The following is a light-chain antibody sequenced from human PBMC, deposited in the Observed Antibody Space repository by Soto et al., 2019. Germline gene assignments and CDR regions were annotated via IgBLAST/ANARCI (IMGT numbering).Light chain of an antibody. J-gene: IGKJ2*03. CDR2: AAS. Sequence: ESVLTQSPGTLSLSPGESATLSCRASQSVSSTYLAWYQQKPGQAPRLLIYAASTRAAGIPDRFSGSRSATDFPLTISRLEPEDFATSYCQQYGGSPLYRFDQGTRLEIK. V-gene: IGKV3-20*01. CDR3: QQYGGSPLYR. CDR1: QSVSSTY.